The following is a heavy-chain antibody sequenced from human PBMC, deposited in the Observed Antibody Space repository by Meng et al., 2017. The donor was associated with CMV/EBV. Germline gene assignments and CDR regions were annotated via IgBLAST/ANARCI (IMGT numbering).Heavy chain of an antibody. CDR2: IYYSGST. Sequence: SETLSLTCTVSGGSISSYYWSWIRQPPGKGLEWIGYIYYSGSTNYNPYLKSRVTISVDTSKNQFSLKLSSVTAADTAVYYCARDLWIFGVGWRGFDIWGQGTMVTVSS. CDR3: ARDLWIFGVGWRGFDI. J-gene: IGHJ3*02. CDR1: GGSISSYY. V-gene: IGHV4-59*01. D-gene: IGHD3-3*01.